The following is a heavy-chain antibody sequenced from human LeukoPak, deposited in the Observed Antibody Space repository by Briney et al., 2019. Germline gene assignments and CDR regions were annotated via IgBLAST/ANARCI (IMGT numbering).Heavy chain of an antibody. D-gene: IGHD1-7*01. CDR2: ISNTGRTI. CDR1: GFTFSNYC. J-gene: IGHJ3*02. CDR3: ARKRLGTSYASDI. Sequence: GGSLRLSCAASGFTFSNYCMNWVRQAPGKGLEWISYISNTGRTIYYADSVKGRFTISRDNAKNSLYLQMNSLRAEDAAVYYCARKRLGTSYASDIWGQGTMVTVSS. V-gene: IGHV3-48*04.